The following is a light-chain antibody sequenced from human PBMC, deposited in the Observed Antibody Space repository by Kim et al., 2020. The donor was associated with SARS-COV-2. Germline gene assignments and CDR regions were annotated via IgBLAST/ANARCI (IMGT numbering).Light chain of an antibody. Sequence: ASVGDRVTITCRASQGISSYLALYQQKPGKAPKLLIYAASTLQSGVPSRFSGSGSGTDFTLTNSSLQPEDFATYYCQQLNSYPLTFGGGTKVDIK. CDR3: QQLNSYPLT. CDR2: AAS. CDR1: QGISSY. V-gene: IGKV1-9*01. J-gene: IGKJ4*01.